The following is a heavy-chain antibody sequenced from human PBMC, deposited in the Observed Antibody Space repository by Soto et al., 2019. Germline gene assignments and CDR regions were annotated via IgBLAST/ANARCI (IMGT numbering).Heavy chain of an antibody. CDR3: ARGALLRLYYYYGMDV. CDR2: ISAYNGNT. CDR1: CYTFTSFG. D-gene: IGHD1-26*01. Sequence: GGPVKVSCKGSCYTFTSFGFSWGGKAPGKGLEWMGWISAYNGNTNYAQKLQGRVTMTTDTSTSTAYMELRSLRSDDTAVYYCARGALLRLYYYYGMDVWGQGTTVTVSS. V-gene: IGHV1-18*01. J-gene: IGHJ6*02.